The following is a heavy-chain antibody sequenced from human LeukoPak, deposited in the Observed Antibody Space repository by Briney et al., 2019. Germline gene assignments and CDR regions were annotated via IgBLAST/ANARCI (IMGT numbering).Heavy chain of an antibody. Sequence: PSETLSLTCTVSGGSISSYYWSWIRHPPGKGLEWIGYIYYNGNTNYNPSLKSRVTISVDTSKNQFSLKLSSVTAADTAVYYCARGSPVGDYWGQGTLVTVSS. CDR1: GGSISSYY. CDR2: IYYNGNT. D-gene: IGHD3-10*01. J-gene: IGHJ4*02. V-gene: IGHV4-59*01. CDR3: ARGSPVGDY.